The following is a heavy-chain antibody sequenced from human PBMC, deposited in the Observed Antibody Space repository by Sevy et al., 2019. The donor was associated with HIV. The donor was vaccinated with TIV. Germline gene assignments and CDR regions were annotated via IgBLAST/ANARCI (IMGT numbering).Heavy chain of an antibody. CDR3: ARDLHCSGGSYSGAFDY. Sequence: ASVKVSCKASGGTFSSYAISWVRQAPGQGLEWMGGIIPIFGTANYAQKFQGRVTITADESTSTAYMELSSLRSEDTAVYYCARDLHCSGGSYSGAFDYWGQGTLVTVSS. CDR2: IIPIFGTA. D-gene: IGHD2-15*01. J-gene: IGHJ4*02. V-gene: IGHV1-69*13. CDR1: GGTFSSYA.